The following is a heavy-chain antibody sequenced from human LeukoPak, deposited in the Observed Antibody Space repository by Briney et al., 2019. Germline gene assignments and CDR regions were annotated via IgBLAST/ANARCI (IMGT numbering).Heavy chain of an antibody. CDR1: GFSFSNYA. CDR2: ISYDGSNK. CDR3: ARDHLWFGELLYFDY. Sequence: HPGGSLRLSCAASGFSFSNYAMSWVRQAPGKGLEWVAVISYDGSNKYYADSVKGRFAISRDNSKNTLYLQMNSLRAEGTAVYYCARDHLWFGELLYFDYWGQGTLVTVSS. J-gene: IGHJ4*02. V-gene: IGHV3-30*09. D-gene: IGHD3-10*01.